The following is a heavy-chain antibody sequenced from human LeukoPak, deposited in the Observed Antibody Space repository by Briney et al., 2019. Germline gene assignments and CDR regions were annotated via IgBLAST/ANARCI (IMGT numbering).Heavy chain of an antibody. CDR2: IYSGGST. D-gene: IGHD3-22*01. CDR1: GLTVSSNY. J-gene: IGHJ3*02. V-gene: IGHV3-53*01. CDR3: ARLSSGFLGFDI. Sequence: PGGSLRLSCAASGLTVSSNYMSWVRQAPGKGLELVSLIYSGGSTVYADSVKGRFTISRDNSKNTLFLQMNSLRAADTAVYYCARLSSGFLGFDIWGQGTMVTVSS.